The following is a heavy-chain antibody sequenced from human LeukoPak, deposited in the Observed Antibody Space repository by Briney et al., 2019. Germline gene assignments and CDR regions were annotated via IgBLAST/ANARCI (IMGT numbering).Heavy chain of an antibody. Sequence: GGSLRLSCAASGFTFSSYGMSWVRQAPGKGLEWVSGISGSTGSTYYADSVKGRFTISRDNAKNSLYLQMNSLRAEDTAVYYCARPRVGATGWFDPWGQGTLVTVSS. CDR3: ARPRVGATGWFDP. CDR1: GFTFSSYG. D-gene: IGHD1-26*01. V-gene: IGHV3-23*01. J-gene: IGHJ5*02. CDR2: ISGSTGST.